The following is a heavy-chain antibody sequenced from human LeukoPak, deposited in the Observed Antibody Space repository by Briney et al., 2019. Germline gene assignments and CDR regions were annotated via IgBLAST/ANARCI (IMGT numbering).Heavy chain of an antibody. CDR2: IDASGGST. J-gene: IGHJ5*02. V-gene: IGHV3-23*01. D-gene: IGHD6-19*01. CDR3: ATGSGSGCYGWFAP. Sequence: PGGSLRLSCAASGFTFSSYAMTWVRQAPGKGLEWVSSIDASGGSTYYADSVKGRFTISRDNSKNTFFLQMNTLRAADTAVYYCATGSGSGCYGWFAPWGQGTLVTVSS. CDR1: GFTFSSYA.